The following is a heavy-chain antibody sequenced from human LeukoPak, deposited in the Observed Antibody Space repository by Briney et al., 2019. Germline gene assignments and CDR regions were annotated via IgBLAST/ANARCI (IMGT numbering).Heavy chain of an antibody. V-gene: IGHV3-23*01. J-gene: IGHJ4*02. D-gene: IGHD5-12*01. CDR3: AKRNSGYDLYYFDY. CDR2: ISTTGTGT. CDR1: GITFSSYA. Sequence: GESLRLSCAVSGITFSSYAMSWVRQAPGKRLEWVSAISTTGTGTHYADSVKGRFTISRDNSRNTMYLQVNSLRAEDTAVYYCAKRNSGYDLYYFDYWGQGTLVTVSS.